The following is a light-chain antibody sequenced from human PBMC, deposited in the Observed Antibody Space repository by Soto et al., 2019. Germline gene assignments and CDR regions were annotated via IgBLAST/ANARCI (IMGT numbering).Light chain of an antibody. CDR2: EVN. Sequence: QSVLTQPAFVSGSPGQSITISCTGTSSDVGGYNYVSWYQQHPGKAPKLMIYEVNNRPSGVSNRFSGSKSGNTASLTISGLQAEDEADYYCHSYTSSTTYVFGTGTKVTVL. CDR3: HSYTSSTTYV. J-gene: IGLJ1*01. V-gene: IGLV2-14*01. CDR1: SSDVGGYNY.